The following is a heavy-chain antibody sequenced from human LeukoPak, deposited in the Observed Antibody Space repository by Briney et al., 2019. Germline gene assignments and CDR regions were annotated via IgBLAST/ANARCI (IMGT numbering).Heavy chain of an antibody. Sequence: GGSLRLSCAASGFTFSSYSMNWVRQAPGKGLEWVSSISSSSSYIYYADSVKGRFTISRDNAKNSLYLQMNSLRAEDTAVYYCARGHGDFWSGYRGWFDPWGQGTLVTVSS. V-gene: IGHV3-21*01. D-gene: IGHD3-3*01. J-gene: IGHJ5*02. CDR2: ISSSSSYI. CDR1: GFTFSSYS. CDR3: ARGHGDFWSGYRGWFDP.